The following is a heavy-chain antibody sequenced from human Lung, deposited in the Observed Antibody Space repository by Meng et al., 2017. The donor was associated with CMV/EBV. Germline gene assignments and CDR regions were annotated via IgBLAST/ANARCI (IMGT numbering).Heavy chain of an antibody. CDR1: GGSISSYY. CDR3: ARSSPAAPHYYYYGMDV. V-gene: IGHV4-59*01. CDR2: IYYSGST. D-gene: IGHD2-2*01. J-gene: IGHJ6*02. Sequence: LXCTVSGGSISSYYWSWIRQPPGKGLEWIGYIYYSGSTNYNPSLKSRVTISVDTSKNQFSLKLSSVTAADTAVYYCARSSPAAPHYYYYGMDVWGQGXTVTVSS.